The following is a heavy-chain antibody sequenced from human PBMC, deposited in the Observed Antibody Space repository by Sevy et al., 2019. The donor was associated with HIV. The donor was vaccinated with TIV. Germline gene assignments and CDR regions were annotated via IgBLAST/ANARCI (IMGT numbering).Heavy chain of an antibody. CDR3: ARGGCTSSICYLFDY. D-gene: IGHD2-2*01. Sequence: GGSLRLSCVASGFTFSSYTMNWVRQAPGKGLEWVSSISSSSSYIYYADSVKGRFTISRDNAKNSLYLQMNSLRDEDTAVYYCARGGCTSSICYLFDYWGQGTLVTVSS. CDR1: GFTFSSYT. CDR2: ISSSSSYI. J-gene: IGHJ4*02. V-gene: IGHV3-21*01.